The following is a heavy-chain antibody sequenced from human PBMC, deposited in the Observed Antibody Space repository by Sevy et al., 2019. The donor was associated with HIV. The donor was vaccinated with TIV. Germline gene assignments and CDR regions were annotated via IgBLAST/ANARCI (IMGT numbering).Heavy chain of an antibody. D-gene: IGHD6-13*01. CDR1: GFTFSNAW. V-gene: IGHV3-15*01. Sequence: GGSLRLSCAASGFTFSNAWMSWVRQAPGKGLEWVGRIKSKTDGGTTDYAAPVKGRFTISRDDSTNTLYLQMNSLKTEDTAVYYCTTAEEGSSWYLFDYWGQGTLVTVSS. CDR3: TTAEEGSSWYLFDY. J-gene: IGHJ4*02. CDR2: IKSKTDGGTT.